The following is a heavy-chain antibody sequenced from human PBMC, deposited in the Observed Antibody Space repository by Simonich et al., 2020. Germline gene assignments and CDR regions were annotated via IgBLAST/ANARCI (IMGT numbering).Heavy chain of an antibody. V-gene: IGHV4-59*08. Sequence: QVQLQESGPGLVKPSETLSLTCTVSGCSISSYYWSWIRQPPGKGLEWIGYIYYSGSTNDNPSLKSRVTISVDTSKNQFSLKLSSVTAADTAVYYCARHDRWLQFYFDYWGQGTLVTVSS. CDR3: ARHDRWLQFYFDY. J-gene: IGHJ4*02. CDR2: IYYSGST. D-gene: IGHD5-12*01. CDR1: GCSISSYY.